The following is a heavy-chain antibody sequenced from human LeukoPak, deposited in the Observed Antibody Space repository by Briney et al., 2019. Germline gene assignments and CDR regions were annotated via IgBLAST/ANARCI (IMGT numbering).Heavy chain of an antibody. V-gene: IGHV4-4*07. CDR2: IYTSGST. J-gene: IGHJ6*03. Sequence: SETLSLTCTVSGGSISSYYWSWIRQPAGKGLEWIGRIYTSGSTNYNPSLKSRVTMSVDTSKNQFSLKLSSVTAADTAVYYCARVRPHYDILTGYYLPYHYYMDVWGKGTTVTDSS. D-gene: IGHD3-9*01. CDR1: GGSISSYY. CDR3: ARVRPHYDILTGYYLPYHYYMDV.